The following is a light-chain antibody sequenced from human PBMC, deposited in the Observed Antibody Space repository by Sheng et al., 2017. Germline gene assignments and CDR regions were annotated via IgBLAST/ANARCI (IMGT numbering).Light chain of an antibody. CDR3: QQRSNWPS. J-gene: IGKJ4*01. CDR1: QSVSIY. Sequence: EIVMTQSPATLSVSPGERATLSCRASQSVSIYLAWYQQKPGQAPRLLIYDASNRATGIPARFSGSGSGTDFALTISSLEPEDFAVYYCQQRSNWPSFGGGTKVEIK. CDR2: DAS. V-gene: IGKV3-11*01.